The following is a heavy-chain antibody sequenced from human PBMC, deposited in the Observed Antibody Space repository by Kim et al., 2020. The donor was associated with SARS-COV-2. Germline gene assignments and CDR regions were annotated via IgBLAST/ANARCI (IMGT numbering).Heavy chain of an antibody. CDR3: ARKIRV. V-gene: IGHV1-69*01. CDR2: PILGTA. D-gene: IGHD3-16*01. J-gene: IGHJ4*02. Sequence: PILGTANYAQKFQGRVTITADESTSTAYMELSSLRSEDTAVYYCARKIRVWGQGTLVTVSS.